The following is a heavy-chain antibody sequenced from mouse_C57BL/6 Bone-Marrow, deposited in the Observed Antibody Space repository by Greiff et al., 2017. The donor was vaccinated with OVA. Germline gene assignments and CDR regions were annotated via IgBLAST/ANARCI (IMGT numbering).Heavy chain of an antibody. CDR3: ARDSNYVGWYFDV. D-gene: IGHD2-5*01. J-gene: IGHJ1*03. CDR1: GYTFTDYY. Sequence: EVQLQQSGPELVKPGASVKISCKASGYTFTDYYMNWVKQSHGKSLEWIGDINPNNGGTSYNQKFKGKATLTVDKSSSTAYMELRSLTSEDSAVYYCARDSNYVGWYFDVWGTGTTVTVSS. V-gene: IGHV1-26*01. CDR2: INPNNGGT.